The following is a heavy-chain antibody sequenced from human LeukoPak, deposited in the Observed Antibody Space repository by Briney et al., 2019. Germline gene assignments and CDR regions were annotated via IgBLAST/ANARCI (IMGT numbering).Heavy chain of an antibody. CDR1: GYSFTSYY. V-gene: IGHV1-46*01. D-gene: IGHD3-3*01. CDR2: INPGTGST. J-gene: IGHJ5*02. Sequence: ASVKVSCKASGYSFTSYYIHWVRQAPEQGLEWMGIINPGTGSTTYAQKFQGRVTMTRDTSTSTVYMELNSLTSEDTAVYYCARDHSVDFWSGYYPGGWFDPWGQGTLVTVSS. CDR3: ARDHSVDFWSGYYPGGWFDP.